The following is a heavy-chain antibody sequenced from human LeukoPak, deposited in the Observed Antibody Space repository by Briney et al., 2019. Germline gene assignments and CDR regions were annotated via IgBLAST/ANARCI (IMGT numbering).Heavy chain of an antibody. D-gene: IGHD5-24*01. CDR3: TRGDGLKDFDY. J-gene: IGHJ4*02. CDR1: EFTFSTYA. CDR2: ISYDENNK. Sequence: GGSLRLSCAASEFTFSTYAMHWVRQTPAKGLEWVAVISYDENNKYYADSVKGRFTISRDNSKNTLFLQMNSLRTEDTAVYYCTRGDGLKDFDYWGQGTLVTVSS. V-gene: IGHV3-30-3*01.